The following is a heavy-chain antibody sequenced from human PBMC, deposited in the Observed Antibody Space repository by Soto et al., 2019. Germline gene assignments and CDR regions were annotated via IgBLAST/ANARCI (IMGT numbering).Heavy chain of an antibody. D-gene: IGHD6-19*01. CDR1: GGTFSSQA. CDR3: ARPVLRIAVAGWFDP. V-gene: IGHV1-69*01. J-gene: IGHJ5*02. CDR2: IVPFFRGT. Sequence: QVQLLQSGAEGKIPGSSVKVSCKASGGTFSSQAFRWVRQAPGQGLEWMGGIVPFFRGTNYAQKFQGRITITADDSTSTTYMELSSLTSEDTAVYYCARPVLRIAVAGWFDPWGQGTLVTVSS.